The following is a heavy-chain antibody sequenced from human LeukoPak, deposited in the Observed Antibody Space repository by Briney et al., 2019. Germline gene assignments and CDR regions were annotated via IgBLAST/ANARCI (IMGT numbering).Heavy chain of an antibody. CDR3: ARFKSGGFAYFDS. CDR2: IHYSGST. J-gene: IGHJ4*02. CDR1: GDSITSYY. Sequence: SETLSLTCTVSGDSITSYYWSWVRQPPGKGLEWIGYIHYSGSTSYNPSLMSRVTISVDTSQNQFSLKLSSVTAEDSAMYHCARFKSGGFAYFDSWGQGIRVIVSS. D-gene: IGHD4-23*01. V-gene: IGHV4-59*01.